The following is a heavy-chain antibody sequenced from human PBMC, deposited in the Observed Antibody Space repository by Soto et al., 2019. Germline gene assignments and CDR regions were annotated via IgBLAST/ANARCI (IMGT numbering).Heavy chain of an antibody. CDR2: ISWNSRVL. V-gene: IGHV3-9*01. D-gene: IGHD3-3*01. Sequence: EVQLVESGGRLVQPGRSLRLSCVGTGLNFDDFAMHWVRQAPGKGLEWVSGISWNSRVLAYADSVKGRFTISRDNARNSLYLQMDSLRDEDTALYYCAKGRYDFWSPYYFDSWGQGTLVTVSS. CDR1: GLNFDDFA. CDR3: AKGRYDFWSPYYFDS. J-gene: IGHJ4*02.